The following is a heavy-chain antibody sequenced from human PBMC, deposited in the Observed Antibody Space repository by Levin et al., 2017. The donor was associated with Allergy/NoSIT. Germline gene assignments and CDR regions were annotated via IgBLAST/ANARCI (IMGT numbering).Heavy chain of an antibody. Sequence: LSLTCAASGFTFSGYAMSWVRQAPGKGLEWVSGISYNALHTHYVDSVKGRFTISRDNSKNTLYLQMNSLRAEDTAIYSCAKARGYCSGGTCYSFDYWGQGILVTVSS. CDR3: AKARGYCSGGTCYSFDY. CDR1: GFTFSGYA. D-gene: IGHD2-15*01. CDR2: ISYNALHT. J-gene: IGHJ4*02. V-gene: IGHV3-23*01.